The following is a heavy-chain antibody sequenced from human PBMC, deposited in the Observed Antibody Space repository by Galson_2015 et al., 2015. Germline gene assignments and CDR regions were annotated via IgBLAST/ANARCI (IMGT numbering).Heavy chain of an antibody. Sequence: SETLSLTCTVSGGSISSSSYYWGWIRQPPGKGLEWIGSIYYSGSTYYNPSLKSRVTISVATSKNQFSLKLSSVTAADTAIYYCASCIAAAGHNWFDPWGQGTLVTVSS. CDR3: ASCIAAAGHNWFDP. D-gene: IGHD6-13*01. V-gene: IGHV4-39*01. CDR1: GGSISSSSYY. J-gene: IGHJ5*02. CDR2: IYYSGST.